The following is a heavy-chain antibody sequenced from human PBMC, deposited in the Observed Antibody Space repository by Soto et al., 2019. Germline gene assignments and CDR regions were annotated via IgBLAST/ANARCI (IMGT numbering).Heavy chain of an antibody. D-gene: IGHD7-27*01. J-gene: IGHJ4*02. CDR2: INPSGGST. CDR1: GYTFTSYY. V-gene: IGHV1-46*03. CDR3: ARAPTLTHYFDY. Sequence: ASVKVSCKASGYTFTSYYMHWVRQAPGQGLGWMGIINPSGGSTSYAQKFQGRVTMTRDTSTSTVYMELSSLRSEDTAVYYCARAPTLTHYFDYWGQGTLVTVSS.